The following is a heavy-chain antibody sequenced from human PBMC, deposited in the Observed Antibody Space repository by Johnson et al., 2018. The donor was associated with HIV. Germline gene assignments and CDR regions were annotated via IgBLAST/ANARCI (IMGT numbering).Heavy chain of an antibody. Sequence: VQLVESGGGLVKPGGSLRLSCAASGFTFSDYYMSWIRQAPGKGLEWVSYISSSGGSTYYADCVKGRFTISRDNSKNTLYLQMNSLRAEDTAVYYCAKGVGYGDYDDAFDIWGQGTMVTVSS. CDR2: ISSSGGST. V-gene: IGHV3-11*01. J-gene: IGHJ3*02. CDR1: GFTFSDYY. CDR3: AKGVGYGDYDDAFDI. D-gene: IGHD4-17*01.